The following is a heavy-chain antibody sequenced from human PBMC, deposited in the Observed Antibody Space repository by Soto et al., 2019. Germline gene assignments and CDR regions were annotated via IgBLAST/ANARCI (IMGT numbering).Heavy chain of an antibody. CDR1: GFTFSSYA. V-gene: IGHV3-30*18. D-gene: IGHD2-21*01. Sequence: QVQLVESGGGVVQPGRSVRLSCAASGFTFSSYAMHWVRQAPGKGLEWVEVISYDGSKEYYTDSVKGRFTISRDNSKNTLYLQMDSLSAEDTAVYYCAKDRTVVTLRCGDVWGLGTTVTVSS. CDR3: AKDRTVVTLRCGDV. CDR2: ISYDGSKE. J-gene: IGHJ6*02.